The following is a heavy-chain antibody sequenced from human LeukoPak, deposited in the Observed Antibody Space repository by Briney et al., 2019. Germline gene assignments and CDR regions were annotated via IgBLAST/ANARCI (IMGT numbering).Heavy chain of an antibody. V-gene: IGHV3-30*18. D-gene: IGHD5-24*01. CDR3: AKDVAVEMATITGLAY. CDR1: GFTFSSYW. CDR2: ISYDGSNK. J-gene: IGHJ4*02. Sequence: AGGSLRLSCAASGFTFSSYWMSWVRQAPGKGLEWVAVISYDGSNKYYADSVKGRFTISRDNSKNTLYLQMNSLRAEDTAVYYCAKDVAVEMATITGLAYWGQGTLVTVS.